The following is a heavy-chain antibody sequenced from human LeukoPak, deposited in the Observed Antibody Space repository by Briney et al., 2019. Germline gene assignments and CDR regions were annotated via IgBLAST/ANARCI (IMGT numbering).Heavy chain of an antibody. CDR2: INPNSGGT. CDR3: ARDHVAVAVLNDP. J-gene: IGHJ5*02. Sequence: ASVKVSCKASGYTFTGYYMLWVRQAPGQGLEWMGWINPNSGGTNYAQKFQGRVTMTRDTSISTAYMELSSLRSEDTAVYYCARDHVAVAVLNDPWGQGTLVTVSS. V-gene: IGHV1-2*02. CDR1: GYTFTGYY. D-gene: IGHD6-19*01.